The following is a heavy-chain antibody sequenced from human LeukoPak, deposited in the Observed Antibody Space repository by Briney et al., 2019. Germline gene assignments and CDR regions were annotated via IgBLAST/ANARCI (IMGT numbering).Heavy chain of an antibody. Sequence: PGGSLRLSCAASGFTFSSYSMKWVRQARGKGLEWVSSISSNSIYVFYADSMKGRFTISRDNAKNSLSLQMNSLRAEDTAVYYCARDQVDRIWYFDYWGQGTLGTVSS. CDR3: ARDQVDRIWYFDY. CDR1: GFTFSSYS. CDR2: ISSNSIYV. D-gene: IGHD1-14*01. J-gene: IGHJ4*02. V-gene: IGHV3-21*01.